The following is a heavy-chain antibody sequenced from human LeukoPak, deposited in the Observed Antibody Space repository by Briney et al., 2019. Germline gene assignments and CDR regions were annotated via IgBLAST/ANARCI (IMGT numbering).Heavy chain of an antibody. CDR2: ISSSSSYI. D-gene: IGHD1-7*01. Sequence: PGGSLRLSCAASGFTFSRHSINWVRQAPGKGLEWVSSISSSSSYIYYADSVKGRFTISRDNVKNSLYLQMNSLRAEDTAVYYCARDSGNYLDAFDIWGQGTMVTVSS. CDR1: GFTFSRHS. V-gene: IGHV3-21*01. CDR3: ARDSGNYLDAFDI. J-gene: IGHJ3*02.